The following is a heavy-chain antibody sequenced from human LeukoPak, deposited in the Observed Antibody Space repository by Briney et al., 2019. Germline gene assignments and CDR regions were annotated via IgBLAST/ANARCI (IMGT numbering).Heavy chain of an antibody. V-gene: IGHV1-2*02. CDR1: GYTFTDYY. CDR2: INPNSGGT. D-gene: IGHD2-15*01. J-gene: IGHJ4*02. Sequence: ASVKVSCKASGYTFTDYYIHWVRQAPGQGLEWMGWINPNSGGTNYAQKFQGRVTMTRDTSISTAYMELSRLRSDDTAVYYCARVVVGDPTFDYWGQGTLVTVSP. CDR3: ARVVVGDPTFDY.